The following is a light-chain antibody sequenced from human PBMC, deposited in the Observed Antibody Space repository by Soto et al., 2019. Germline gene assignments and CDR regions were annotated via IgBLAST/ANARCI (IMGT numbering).Light chain of an antibody. CDR2: GVT. CDR3: SADTSSNTRV. Sequence: QSDLTQPASVSGSPGQSITISCTATSGDVGASDSVSWYQQHPGKAPKLMVFGVTNRPSGVSDRFSGSKSGNMASLTISGLRAEDEADYYCSADTSSNTRVFGGGTKVTVL. J-gene: IGLJ3*02. CDR1: SGDVGASDS. V-gene: IGLV2-14*01.